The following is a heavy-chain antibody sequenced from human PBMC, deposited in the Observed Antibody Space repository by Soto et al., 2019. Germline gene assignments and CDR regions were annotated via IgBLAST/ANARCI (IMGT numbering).Heavy chain of an antibody. CDR2: MNPNSGNT. Sequence: ASVKVSCKASGYTFTSYDINWVRQATGQGLEWMGWMNPNSGNTGYAQKFQGRVTMTRNTSISTAYMELSSLRSEDTAVYYCARFTPDDETAPVFFVTWSEPWGQGTLVTVSS. V-gene: IGHV1-8*01. D-gene: IGHD3-3*01. CDR3: ARFTPDDETAPVFFVTWSEP. J-gene: IGHJ5*02. CDR1: GYTFTSYD.